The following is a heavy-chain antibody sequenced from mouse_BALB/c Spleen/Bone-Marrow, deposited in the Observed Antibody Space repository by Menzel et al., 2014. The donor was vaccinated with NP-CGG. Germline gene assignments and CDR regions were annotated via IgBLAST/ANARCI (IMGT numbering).Heavy chain of an antibody. CDR2: VNPNNDGT. Sequence: EVKLEESGPNLVKPGASVKISCKASGYSFTGYYMHWVKQSPGKSLELIGRVNPNNDGTTYTQKFKGKAILTVDKSSSTAYMELRSLTSEDSAVYYCARRDYGDYWGQGTTLTVSS. CDR3: ARRDYGDY. CDR1: GYSFTGYY. J-gene: IGHJ2*01. D-gene: IGHD1-1*02. V-gene: IGHV1-43*01.